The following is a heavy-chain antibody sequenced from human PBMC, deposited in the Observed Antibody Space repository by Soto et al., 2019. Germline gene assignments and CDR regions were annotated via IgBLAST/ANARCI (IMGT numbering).Heavy chain of an antibody. J-gene: IGHJ4*02. V-gene: IGHV3-7*01. CDR3: ARDGSDSLDFDY. CDR1: GFTFSSYW. CDR2: IRHDGSEK. D-gene: IGHD3-10*01. Sequence: GGSLRLSCAASGFTFSSYWMSWVRQAPGKGLEWVANIRHDGSEKYYVDSVQGRFTISRDNAKNSLYLQMNSLRAEDTAVYYCARDGSDSLDFDYWGQGTLVTVSS.